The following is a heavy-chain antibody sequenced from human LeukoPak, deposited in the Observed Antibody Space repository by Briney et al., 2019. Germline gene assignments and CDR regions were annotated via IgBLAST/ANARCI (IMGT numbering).Heavy chain of an antibody. D-gene: IGHD6-13*01. V-gene: IGHV3-23*01. CDR1: GFTFNSYA. Sequence: GGSLRLSCAASGFTFNSYAMSWVRQAPGKGLAWVSTITSSGDSTSYADSVRGRFTISRDNSNNTLYLQMNTLRAEDTAVYYCAKGSAGYSSTWDRYFDYWSQGTLVTVSS. J-gene: IGHJ4*02. CDR3: AKGSAGYSSTWDRYFDY. CDR2: ITSSGDST.